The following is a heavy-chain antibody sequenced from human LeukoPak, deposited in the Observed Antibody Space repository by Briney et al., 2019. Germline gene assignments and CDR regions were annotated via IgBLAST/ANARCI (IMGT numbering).Heavy chain of an antibody. CDR1: GFTFTSSA. D-gene: IGHD3-10*01. Sequence: SVKVSCKASGFTFTSSAMQWVRQARGQRLEWIGWIVVGSGNTNYAQKFQERVTITRYMSTSTAYMELSSLRSEDTAVYYCAAVLIPYYYGSGSSPYYYMDVWGKGTTVTVSS. CDR3: AAVLIPYYYGSGSSPYYYMDV. CDR2: IVVGSGNT. J-gene: IGHJ6*03. V-gene: IGHV1-58*02.